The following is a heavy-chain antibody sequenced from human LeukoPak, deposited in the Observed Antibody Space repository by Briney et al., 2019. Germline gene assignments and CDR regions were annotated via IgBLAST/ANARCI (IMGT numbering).Heavy chain of an antibody. CDR3: ARHQYSTPEFVY. Sequence: PSESLSLTCAVYGGSFSGYYWSWIRQPPGKGLEWIGEITHSGSTNYNPSLKSRVTKSVDTSKNQFSLKLSSVTAADTAVYYCARHQYSTPEFVYWGQRTLHTVSS. V-gene: IGHV4-34*01. CDR1: GGSFSGYY. J-gene: IGHJ4*02. D-gene: IGHD2-15*01. CDR2: ITHSGST.